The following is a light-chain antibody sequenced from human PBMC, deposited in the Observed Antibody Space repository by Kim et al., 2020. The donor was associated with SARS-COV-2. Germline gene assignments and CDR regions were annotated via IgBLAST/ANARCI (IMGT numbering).Light chain of an antibody. V-gene: IGKV1-39*01. J-gene: IGKJ2*03. CDR2: AAS. CDR1: QSISRY. Sequence: SASVGDIVTITCRASQSISRYLNWYQHEPGKVPKLLIYAASNLQSGVPSRFSGSASGTDFTLTISSLQREDFATYYCQQSYSDPYSFGQGTKLEI. CDR3: QQSYSDPYS.